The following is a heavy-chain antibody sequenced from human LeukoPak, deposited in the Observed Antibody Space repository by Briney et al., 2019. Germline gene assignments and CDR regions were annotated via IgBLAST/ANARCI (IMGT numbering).Heavy chain of an antibody. D-gene: IGHD3-3*01. CDR1: GGSISSSNW. V-gene: IGHV4-4*02. Sequence: SETLSLTCAVSGGSISSSNWWSWVRQPPGKGLEWIGEINHSGSTNYNPSLKSRVTISADTSKDQFSLKLTSVTAADTAVYYCARRKEWLMRSTWWFDPWGQGTLVTVSS. CDR3: ARRKEWLMRSTWWFDP. J-gene: IGHJ5*02. CDR2: INHSGST.